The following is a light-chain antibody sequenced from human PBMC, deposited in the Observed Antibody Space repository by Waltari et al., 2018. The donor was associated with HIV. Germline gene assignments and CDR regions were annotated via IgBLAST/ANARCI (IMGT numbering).Light chain of an antibody. J-gene: IGLJ2*01. CDR2: EVS. V-gene: IGLV2-23*02. CDR1: SSDIGTYYL. CDR3: CSYGGSSTYVV. Sequence: QSALTQPASVSGSPGQSITISCTGTSSDIGTYYLVSWYQQHPGKAPKLISYEVSERPSGVSNRFSGSKSGNTASLTISGLQAEDETDYYCCSYGGSSTYVVFGGGTKVTVL.